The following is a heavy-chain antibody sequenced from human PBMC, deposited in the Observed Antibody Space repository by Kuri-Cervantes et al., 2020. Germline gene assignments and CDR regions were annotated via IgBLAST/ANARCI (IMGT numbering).Heavy chain of an antibody. CDR3: AIYHIGAGGRGY. D-gene: IGHD1-14*01. CDR2: IYYSGST. CDR1: GGSISGYY. J-gene: IGHJ4*02. Sequence: GSLRLSCTVSGGSISGYYWSWIRQPPGKGLECIGYIYYSGSTNYNPSLKSRVTISVDTSKNQFSLKLTSVTAADTAVYYCAIYHIGAGGRGYWGQGSLVTVSS. V-gene: IGHV4-59*12.